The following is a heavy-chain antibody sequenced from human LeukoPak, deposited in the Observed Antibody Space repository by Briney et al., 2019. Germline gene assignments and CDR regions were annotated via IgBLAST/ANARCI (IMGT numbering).Heavy chain of an antibody. CDR1: GFTFSSYS. CDR2: ISSSSSYI. D-gene: IGHD3-22*01. CDR3: ARYYYDSSGYYQVDY. V-gene: IGHV3-21*01. Sequence: GGSLRLSCAASGFTFSSYSMNWVRQALGKGLEWVSSISSSSSYIYYADSVKGRFTISRDNAKNSLYLQLNSLRAEDTAVYYCARYYYDSSGYYQVDYWGQGTLVTVSS. J-gene: IGHJ4*02.